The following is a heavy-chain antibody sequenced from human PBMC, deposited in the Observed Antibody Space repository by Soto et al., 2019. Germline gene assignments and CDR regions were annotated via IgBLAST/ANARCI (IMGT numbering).Heavy chain of an antibody. D-gene: IGHD6-6*01. CDR1: GYAFTTYG. CDR2: ISAHKGNA. CDR3: ARGRDGDY. J-gene: IGHJ4*02. V-gene: IGHV1-18*01. Sequence: QVHLVQSGAEVKKPGASVKVSCQASGYAFTTYGISWVRQAPGQGLEWMGWISAHKGNANYAQKLQGRVTVTRDTSTSTAYMERRSLRSDDTAVYYCARGRDGDYWGQGALVTVSS.